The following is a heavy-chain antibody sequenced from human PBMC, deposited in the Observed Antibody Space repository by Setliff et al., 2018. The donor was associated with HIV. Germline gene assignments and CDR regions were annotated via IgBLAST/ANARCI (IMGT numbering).Heavy chain of an antibody. CDR3: ARGADGDYRYYMDV. CDR1: GGTFSSYA. D-gene: IGHD4-17*01. Sequence: SVKVSCKASGGTFSSYAISWVRQAPGQGLEWMGGIIPIYGTVNYAQKFQGRVTITADESTTTAYMELSSLRSEDTAVYYCARGADGDYRYYMDVWGRGTTVTVSS. V-gene: IGHV1-69*13. J-gene: IGHJ6*03. CDR2: IIPIYGTV.